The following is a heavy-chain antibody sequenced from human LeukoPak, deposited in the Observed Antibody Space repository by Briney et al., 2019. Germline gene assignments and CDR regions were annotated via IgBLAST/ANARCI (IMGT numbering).Heavy chain of an antibody. CDR2: ISYDGSNK. D-gene: IGHD2-2*01. J-gene: IGHJ5*02. Sequence: GGSLRLSCAASGFTFSSYGMHWVRQAPGKGLEWVAVISYDGSNKYYADSVKGRFTISRDNSKNTLYLQMNSLRAEDTAVYYCARGGCSSTSCYHWFDPWGQGTLVTVSS. V-gene: IGHV3-30*03. CDR3: ARGGCSSTSCYHWFDP. CDR1: GFTFSSYG.